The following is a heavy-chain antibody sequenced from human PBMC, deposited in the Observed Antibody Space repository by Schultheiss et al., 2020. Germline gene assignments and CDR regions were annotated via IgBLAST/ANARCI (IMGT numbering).Heavy chain of an antibody. CDR3: AECVQLMTTVTSAY. CDR2: IYHSGST. J-gene: IGHJ4*02. CDR1: GGSISSYY. V-gene: IGHV4-4*02. Sequence: SETLSLTCTVSGGSISSYYWSWVRQPPGKGLEWIGEIYHSGSTNYNPSLKSRVTISVDKSKNQFSLKLSSVTAADTAVYYCAECVQLMTTVTSAYWGQGTLVTVSS. D-gene: IGHD4-17*01.